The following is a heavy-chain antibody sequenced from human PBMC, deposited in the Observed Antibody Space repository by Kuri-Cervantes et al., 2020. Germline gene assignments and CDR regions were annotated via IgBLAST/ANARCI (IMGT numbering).Heavy chain of an antibody. J-gene: IGHJ5*02. CDR3: ARGNSGYYPNWFDP. Sequence: GESLKISCAASGFTFSTYAMTWVRQAPGKGLEWVSAISGSGGSTSYADSVKGRFTISRDNSKNTLYLQMNSLRAEDTAVYYCARGNSGYYPNWFDPWGQGTLVTVSS. CDR1: GFTFSTYA. D-gene: IGHD3-22*01. V-gene: IGHV3-23*01. CDR2: ISGSGGST.